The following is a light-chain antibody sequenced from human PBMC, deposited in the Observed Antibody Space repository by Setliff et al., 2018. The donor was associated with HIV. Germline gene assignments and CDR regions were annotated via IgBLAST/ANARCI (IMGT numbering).Light chain of an antibody. CDR3: SSYACSNTPYV. V-gene: IGLV2-8*01. CDR1: SSGVGGYDY. CDR2: EVN. Sequence: QSVLTQPPSASGSPGQSVTISCTGTSSGVGGYDYVSWYQQHPGKAPKLMIHEVNKRPSGVPDRFSGSKSDNAASLTVSGLQAEDEADYYCSSYACSNTPYVFGTGTKV. J-gene: IGLJ1*01.